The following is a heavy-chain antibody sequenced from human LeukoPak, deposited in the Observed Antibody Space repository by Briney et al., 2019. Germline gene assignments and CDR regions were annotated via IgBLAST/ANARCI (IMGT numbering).Heavy chain of an antibody. D-gene: IGHD3-22*01. Sequence: PGGSLRLSCAASGFTFSSYGMHWVRQAPGKGLEWVAVISYDGSNKYYADSVKGRFTISRDNSKNTLYLQMNSLRAEDTAVYYCAKVGDYYDSSGYDYWGQGTLVTVSS. CDR3: AKVGDYYDSSGYDY. CDR2: ISYDGSNK. V-gene: IGHV3-30*18. CDR1: GFTFSSYG. J-gene: IGHJ4*02.